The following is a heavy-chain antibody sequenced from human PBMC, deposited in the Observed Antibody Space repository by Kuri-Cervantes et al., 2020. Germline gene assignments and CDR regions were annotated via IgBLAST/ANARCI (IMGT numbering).Heavy chain of an antibody. CDR2: IKEDGSET. CDR3: AREAFYCDDY. V-gene: IGHV3-7*01. J-gene: IGHJ4*02. CDR1: GFRFSSYW. D-gene: IGHD2-21*02. Sequence: GESLKISCAASGFRFSSYWMSWVRQAPGKGLEWVANIKEDGSETNYVDSVKGRFTISRDNAKNSLFLQMNSLTVEDTAVYYCAREAFYCDDYWGQGTLVTVSS.